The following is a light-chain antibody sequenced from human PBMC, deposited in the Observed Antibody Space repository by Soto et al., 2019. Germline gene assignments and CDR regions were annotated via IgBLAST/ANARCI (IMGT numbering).Light chain of an antibody. V-gene: IGKV3-20*01. CDR2: DTS. Sequence: EIVFTQSPGTLSLSPGERATLSCRASQSVSSSYLAWYQQPAGQAPRLLIYDTSSRATGIPDRFSRSGSGTDFNLTISRLDTEDFAMYVCHQYGGSTQTFGQGTKLDI. CDR3: HQYGGSTQT. CDR1: QSVSSSY. J-gene: IGKJ1*01.